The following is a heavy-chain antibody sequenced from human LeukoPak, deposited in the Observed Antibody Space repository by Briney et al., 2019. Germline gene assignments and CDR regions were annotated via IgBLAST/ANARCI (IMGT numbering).Heavy chain of an antibody. CDR3: ARGRTSSDY. J-gene: IGHJ4*02. CDR2: ISSSSSTI. Sequence: PGGSLRLSCAASGFTVRNFMSWVRQAPGKGLEWVSYISSSSSTIYYADSVKGRFTISRDNAKNSLYLQMNSLRAEDTAVYYCARGRTSSDYWGQGTLVTVSS. CDR1: GFTVRNF. D-gene: IGHD2-2*01. V-gene: IGHV3-48*01.